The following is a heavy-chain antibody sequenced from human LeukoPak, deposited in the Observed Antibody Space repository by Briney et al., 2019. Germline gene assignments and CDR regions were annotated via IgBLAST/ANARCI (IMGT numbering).Heavy chain of an antibody. CDR3: ARDATTAIGTVYMDV. CDR2: IYSGGST. CDR1: EFSVGSNY. V-gene: IGHV3-66*01. Sequence: GGSLRLSCAASEFSVGSNYMTWVRQAPGKGLEWVSLIYSGGSTYYADSVKGRFTISRDNSKNTLYLQMNSLRVEDTAIYYCARDATTAIGTVYMDVWGKGTTVTTSS. J-gene: IGHJ6*03. D-gene: IGHD1-1*01.